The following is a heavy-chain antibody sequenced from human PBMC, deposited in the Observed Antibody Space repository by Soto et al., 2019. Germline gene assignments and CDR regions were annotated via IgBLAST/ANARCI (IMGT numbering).Heavy chain of an antibody. D-gene: IGHD3-3*01. Sequence: GGSLRLSCAASGFTFSSYAMSWVRQAPGKGLEWVSAISGSGGSTYYADSVKGRFTISRDNSKNTLYLQMNSLRAEDTAVYYCAGQNDFWSGYLQVDXWGQGTMVTVSS. CDR1: GFTFSSYA. CDR2: ISGSGGST. J-gene: IGHJ3*02. V-gene: IGHV3-23*01. CDR3: AGQNDFWSGYLQVDX.